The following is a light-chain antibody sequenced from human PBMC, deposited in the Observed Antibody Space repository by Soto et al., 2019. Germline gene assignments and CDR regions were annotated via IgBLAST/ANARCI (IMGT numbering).Light chain of an antibody. CDR1: QSISSW. V-gene: IGKV1-5*03. CDR2: KAS. J-gene: IGKJ2*01. CDR3: QQYTSLYT. Sequence: DIQMTQSPSTLSASVGDRVTITCRASQSISSWLAWYQQKPGKAPKLLIYKASSLESGVPSRISGSGSGTEFTLNISSLQPDDFATYYCQQYTSLYTFGQGTKLEI.